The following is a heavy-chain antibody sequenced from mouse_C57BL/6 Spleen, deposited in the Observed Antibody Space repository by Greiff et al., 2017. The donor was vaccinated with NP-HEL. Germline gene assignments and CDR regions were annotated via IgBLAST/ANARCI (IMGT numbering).Heavy chain of an antibody. CDR1: GFTINDYY. Sequence: VQLQQSGAELVRPGASVKLSCTASGFTINDYYMHWVKQRPEQGLEWIGRIDPEDGDTEYAPKFQGKATMTADTSSNTAYLKLSSRTSEDTAVYYCTHYYGSSYKFAYWGQGTLVTVSA. CDR3: THYYGSSYKFAY. D-gene: IGHD1-1*01. V-gene: IGHV14-1*01. J-gene: IGHJ3*01. CDR2: IDPEDGDT.